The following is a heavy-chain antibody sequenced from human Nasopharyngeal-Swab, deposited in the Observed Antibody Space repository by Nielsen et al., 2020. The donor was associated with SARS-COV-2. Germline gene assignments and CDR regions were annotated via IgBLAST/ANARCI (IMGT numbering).Heavy chain of an antibody. CDR1: GGSISSYY. CDR2: IYYSGST. J-gene: IGHJ6*02. D-gene: IGHD6-13*01. Sequence: GSLRLSCTVSGGSISSYYWSWIRQPPEKGLEWIGYIYYSGSTNYNPSLKSRVTISVDTSKNQFSLKLSSVTAADTAVYYCARAYSSSWYPGYYYGMDVWGQGTTVTVSS. V-gene: IGHV4-59*01. CDR3: ARAYSSSWYPGYYYGMDV.